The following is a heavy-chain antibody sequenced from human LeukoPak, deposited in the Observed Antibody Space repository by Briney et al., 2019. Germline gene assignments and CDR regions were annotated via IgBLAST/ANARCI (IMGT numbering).Heavy chain of an antibody. J-gene: IGHJ4*02. CDR3: ATARNFRFEY. D-gene: IGHD1-7*01. V-gene: IGHV3-74*01. CDR2: MNGEGTTI. CDR1: GLTFRTTW. Sequence: GGSLRLSCATSGLTFRTTWMHWVRQAPGKGLMWVSRMNGEGTTIDYADSVEGRFTVSRDYAKNTLFLQMNNLRTEDTALYFCATARNFRFEYWGQGSLVIVSA.